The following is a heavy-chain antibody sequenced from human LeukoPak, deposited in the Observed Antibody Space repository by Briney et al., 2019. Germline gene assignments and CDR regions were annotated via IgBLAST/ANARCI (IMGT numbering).Heavy chain of an antibody. CDR2: IGYSGST. CDR1: GGSISSSS. V-gene: IGHV4-59*01. CDR3: ARVGITMIVVVHP. D-gene: IGHD3-22*01. J-gene: IGHJ3*01. Sequence: SETLSLTCTVSGGSISSSSWSWIRQPPGKGLEWIGYIGYSGSTNYNPSLKSRVTISVDTSKNQFSLKLTSVTAADTAVYYCARVGITMIVVVHPWGQGTMVTVSS.